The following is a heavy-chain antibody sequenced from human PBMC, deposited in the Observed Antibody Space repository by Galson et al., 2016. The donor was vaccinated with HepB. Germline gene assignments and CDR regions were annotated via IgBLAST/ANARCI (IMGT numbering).Heavy chain of an antibody. CDR2: VSMDGRRK. V-gene: IGHV3-30*18. J-gene: IGHJ4*02. CDR3: AKRHEYCPPVGCSVDY. D-gene: IGHD2/OR15-2a*01. Sequence: SLRLSCAGSGFLFRGYGMHWVRQAPGKGLEWVAAVSMDGRRKFYSDSVRGRFTISRDNSNNMLFLQMNSLRADDTAVYYCAKRHEYCPPVGCSVDYWGQGTLVSVSS. CDR1: GFLFRGYG.